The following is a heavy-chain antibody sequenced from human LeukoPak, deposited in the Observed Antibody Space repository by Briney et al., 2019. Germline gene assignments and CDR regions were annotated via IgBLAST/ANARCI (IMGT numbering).Heavy chain of an antibody. CDR2: ISHSGRT. V-gene: IGHV4-59*12. CDR3: ASQCYTSSWNCFDF. J-gene: IGHJ4*01. CDR1: GVSISSYY. D-gene: IGHD6-13*01. Sequence: PSETLSLTCNVSGVSISSYYWSWIRQPAGKGLEWLGEISHSGRTNYNPSLKSRVDISVDKSKNEVSLKLGSVTAADTAVYYCASQCYTSSWNCFDFWGHGTLVTVSS.